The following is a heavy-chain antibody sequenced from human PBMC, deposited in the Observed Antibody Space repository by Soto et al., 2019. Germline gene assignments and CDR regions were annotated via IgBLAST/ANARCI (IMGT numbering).Heavy chain of an antibody. Sequence: QVQLQESGPGLVKPSGTPSLTCAVSSGSVFSSNLWSWVRLPPGKGLEWIGETRNSGGANYNPSLKSRVTITVDRSRNHIFLELSSVTAADTAVYYCARHLVMAGTRGFDHWGLGTLVTVSS. D-gene: IGHD6-19*01. CDR3: ARHLVMAGTRGFDH. CDR1: SGSVFSSNL. V-gene: IGHV4-4*02. J-gene: IGHJ4*02. CDR2: TRNSGGA.